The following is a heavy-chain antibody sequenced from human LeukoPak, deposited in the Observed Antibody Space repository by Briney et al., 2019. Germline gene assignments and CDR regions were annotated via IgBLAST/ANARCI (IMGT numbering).Heavy chain of an antibody. D-gene: IGHD1-26*01. CDR2: INSDGSST. V-gene: IGHV3-74*01. J-gene: IGHJ4*02. CDR1: GFTVSSYW. CDR3: ARRSSGSPPYYFGY. Sequence: GGSLRLSCAVSGFTVSSYWMHWVRQAPGKGLVWVSRINSDGSSTSYADSVKGRFTISRDNAKNTLYLQMNSLRAEDTAVYYCARRSSGSPPYYFGYWGQGTLVTVSS.